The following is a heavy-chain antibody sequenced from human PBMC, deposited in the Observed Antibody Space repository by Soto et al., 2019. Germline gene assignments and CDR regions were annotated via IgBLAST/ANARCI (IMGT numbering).Heavy chain of an antibody. CDR3: ARDILQGSYWDNYYYYVMDF. V-gene: IGHV4-30-4*01. D-gene: IGHD4-4*01. J-gene: IGHJ6*02. Sequence: PSETLSLSCTVSGVSISSGDYYWSWIRQPPGKGLEWIGYIYYSGSTYYNPSLKSRVTISVDTSKNQFSLKLSSVTAADTAVYYCARDILQGSYWDNYYYYVMDFWGQGTTVIGSS. CDR2: IYYSGST. CDR1: GVSISSGDYY.